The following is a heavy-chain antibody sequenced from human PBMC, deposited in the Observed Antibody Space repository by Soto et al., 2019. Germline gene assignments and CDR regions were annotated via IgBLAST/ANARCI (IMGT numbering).Heavy chain of an antibody. CDR2: ISSGSSYK. CDR3: ARASNDYGDYADY. D-gene: IGHD4-17*01. J-gene: IGHJ4*02. V-gene: IGHV3-21*01. CDR1: GFTFSRYS. Sequence: EVQLVESGGGLVKPGGSLRLACAASGFTFSRYSMNWVRQAPGKGLEWVSFISSGSSYKYYADSVKGRFTISRDNAKNSLYLQMNSLRVEDTAVYYCARASNDYGDYADYWGQGTLGTVSS.